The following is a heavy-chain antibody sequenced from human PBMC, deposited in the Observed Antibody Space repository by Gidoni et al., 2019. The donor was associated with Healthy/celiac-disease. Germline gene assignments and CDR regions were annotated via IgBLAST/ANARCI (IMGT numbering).Heavy chain of an antibody. J-gene: IGHJ2*01. CDR3: AKRCGGDQCWYFDL. CDR2: IRGSGGST. D-gene: IGHD2-21*01. V-gene: IGHV3-23*01. Sequence: EVQLLESGGGLVQHGGSLRLSCAASGFPFSSYAMSWVRPAPGKGLAGVSAIRGSGGSTYYADSVKGRFTISRDNSKNTLYLQMNSLRAEDTAVYYCAKRCGGDQCWYFDLWGRGTLVTVSS. CDR1: GFPFSSYA.